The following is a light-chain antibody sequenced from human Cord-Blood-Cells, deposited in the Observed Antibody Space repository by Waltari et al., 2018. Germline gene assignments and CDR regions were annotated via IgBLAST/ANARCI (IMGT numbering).Light chain of an antibody. CDR3: SSYTSSSVWV. CDR2: DVS. V-gene: IGLV2-14*01. CDR1: SSDVGGYNY. J-gene: IGLJ3*02. Sequence: QSALTQPASVSGSPGQSITISCTGTSSDVGGYNYVPWYQQHPGKAPKLMIYDVSKRPSGVSTRFSGSKSGNTASLTISGLQAEDEADYYCSSYTSSSVWVFGGGTKLTVL.